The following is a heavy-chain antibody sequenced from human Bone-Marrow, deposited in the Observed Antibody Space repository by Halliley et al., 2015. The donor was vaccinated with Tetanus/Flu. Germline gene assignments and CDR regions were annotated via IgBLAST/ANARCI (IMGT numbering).Heavy chain of an antibody. CDR1: GFIFSHSA. D-gene: IGHD6-19*01. J-gene: IGHJ6*02. CDR3: ARGLVRGCYFDMDV. V-gene: IGHV3-33*01. CDR2: IWYDGSNQ. Sequence: SGFIFSHSAMHWVRQAPGKGLEWVAVIWYDGSNQNYAQSVKGRITISRDNSKNEVYLQMNSLRAEDTAVYYCARGLVRGCYFDMDVWGQGTTVTVSS.